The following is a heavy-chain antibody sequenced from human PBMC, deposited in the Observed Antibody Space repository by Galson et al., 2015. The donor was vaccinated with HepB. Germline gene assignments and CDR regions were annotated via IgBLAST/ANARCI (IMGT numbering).Heavy chain of an antibody. CDR1: GFTFRSYG. V-gene: IGHV3-33*01. J-gene: IGHJ3*02. D-gene: IGHD1-14*01. CDR2: IQYDGSNE. Sequence: SLRLSCAASGFTFRSYGMHWVRQAPGKGLEWVAGIQYDGSNEYYADSVKGRVTISRDNSKNTLYLQMNSLGAEDTAVYYCARGGNQKIGAFDIWGQGTMVTVSS. CDR3: ARGGNQKIGAFDI.